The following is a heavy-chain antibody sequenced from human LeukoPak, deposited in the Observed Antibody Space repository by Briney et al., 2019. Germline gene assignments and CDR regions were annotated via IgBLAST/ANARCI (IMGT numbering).Heavy chain of an antibody. J-gene: IGHJ4*02. CDR2: IYYSGST. CDR1: GGSSSGYY. D-gene: IGHD3-22*01. CDR3: ARDYYDSSGYYYFDY. Sequence: SETLSLTCAVYGGSSSGYYWSWIRQPPGKGLEWIGSIYYSGSTYYNPSLKSRVTISVDTSKNQFSLKLNSVTAADTAVYYCARDYYDSSGYYYFDYWGQGTLVTVSS. V-gene: IGHV4-34*01.